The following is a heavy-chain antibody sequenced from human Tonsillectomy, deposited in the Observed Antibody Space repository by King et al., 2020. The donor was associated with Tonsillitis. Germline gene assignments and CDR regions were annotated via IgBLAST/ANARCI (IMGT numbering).Heavy chain of an antibody. CDR1: GYTFTSYD. CDR3: ARGFAIEGWFDP. V-gene: IGHV1-8*02. D-gene: IGHD5-24*01. Sequence: QLVQSGAEVKKPAASVKVSCKASGYTFTSYDINWVRQATGQGLEWMGWMNPKSGNTGHAQKFQGRVTMTRNTSIRTAYMELSSLRSEDTAVYYCARGFAIEGWFDPWGQGTPVTVSS. CDR2: MNPKSGNT. J-gene: IGHJ5*02.